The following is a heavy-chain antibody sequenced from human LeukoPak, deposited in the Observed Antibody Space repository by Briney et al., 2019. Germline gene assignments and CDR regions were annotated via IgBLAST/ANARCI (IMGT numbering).Heavy chain of an antibody. V-gene: IGHV3-48*03. CDR2: IGSGGTTI. D-gene: IGHD5-12*01. CDR1: GFTVSSNY. Sequence: PGGSLRLSCAASGFTVSSNYMNWVRQAPGKGLEWVSYIGSGGTTISYADSVKGRFTISRDNAMNSLYLQMNSLRAEDTAVYYCAREYSGVFDYWGQGTLVTVSS. J-gene: IGHJ4*02. CDR3: AREYSGVFDY.